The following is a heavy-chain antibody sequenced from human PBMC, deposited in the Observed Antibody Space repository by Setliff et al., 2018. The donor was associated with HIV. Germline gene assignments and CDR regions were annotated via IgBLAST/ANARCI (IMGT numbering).Heavy chain of an antibody. V-gene: IGHV1-46*01. J-gene: IGHJ3*01. CDR1: GYTFTSYG. Sequence: ASVKISCKASGYTFTSYGIAWVRQAPGQGLEWMGIINPSGGSTNYAQKFQGRVTMTRDTSTSTVYMELSSLRSEDTAVYYCASYGGGSENDAFRVWGQGTMVTVSS. CDR2: INPSGGST. D-gene: IGHD4-17*01. CDR3: ASYGGGSENDAFRV.